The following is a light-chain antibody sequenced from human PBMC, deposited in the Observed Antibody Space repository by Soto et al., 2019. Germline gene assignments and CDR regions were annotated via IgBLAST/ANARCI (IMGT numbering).Light chain of an antibody. V-gene: IGKV1-5*01. CDR2: AAS. CDR1: QNIDMY. J-gene: IGKJ1*01. CDR3: QHYNSYSEA. Sequence: MHMAQGASCLSSSVGDTVTITCRASQNIDMYLNWYQQKPGKAPKLLIYAASSLQSGVPSRFSGSGSGTEFTLTISSLQPDDFATYYCQHYNSYSEAFGQGTKV.